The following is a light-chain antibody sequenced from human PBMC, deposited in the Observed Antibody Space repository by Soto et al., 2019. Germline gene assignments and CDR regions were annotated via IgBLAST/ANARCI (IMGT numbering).Light chain of an antibody. CDR1: QSISSW. J-gene: IGKJ1*01. CDR2: DAS. CDR3: QQYNSYSWT. Sequence: QLTQSPSSLSASVGDRVTITCRASQSISSWLAWYQQKPGKAPKLLIYDASSLESGVPSRFSGSGSGTEFTLTISSLQPDDFATYYCQQYNSYSWTFGQGTKVDIK. V-gene: IGKV1-5*01.